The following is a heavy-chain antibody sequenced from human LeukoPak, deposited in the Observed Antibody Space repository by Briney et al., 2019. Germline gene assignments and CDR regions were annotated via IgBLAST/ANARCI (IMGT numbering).Heavy chain of an antibody. V-gene: IGHV1-2*02. Sequence: ASVKVSCKASGYTFTGYCMHWVRQAPGQGLEWMGWINPNSGGTNYAQKFQGRVTMTRDTSISTAYMELSRLRSDDTAVYYCALWNDRYNWFDPWGQGTLVTVSS. CDR3: ALWNDRYNWFDP. CDR2: INPNSGGT. D-gene: IGHD1-1*01. J-gene: IGHJ5*02. CDR1: GYTFTGYC.